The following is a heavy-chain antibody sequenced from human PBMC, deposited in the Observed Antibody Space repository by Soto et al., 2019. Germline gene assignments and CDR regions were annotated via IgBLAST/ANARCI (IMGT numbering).Heavy chain of an antibody. Sequence: GGSLSLSCAASGFPFSSYWMSWVRQAPGKGLEWVANIKQDGSEKYYVDSVKGRFTISRDNAKNSLYLQMNSLRAEDTAVYYCARAPDPRPIYSGSSVGQYYYYYYGMDVWGQGTTVTVSS. CDR1: GFPFSSYW. J-gene: IGHJ6*02. CDR2: IKQDGSEK. D-gene: IGHD6-6*01. V-gene: IGHV3-7*01. CDR3: ARAPDPRPIYSGSSVGQYYYYYYGMDV.